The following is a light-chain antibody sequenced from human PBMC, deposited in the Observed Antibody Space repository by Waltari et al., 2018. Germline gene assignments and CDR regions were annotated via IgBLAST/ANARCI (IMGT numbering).Light chain of an antibody. V-gene: IGLV1-44*01. CDR3: AAWDDSLNGPV. CDR1: SSNIGSNT. CDR2: RNH. J-gene: IGLJ3*02. Sequence: QSVLTQPPSASGTPGQRVTISCSGSSSNIGSNTVNCYQQLPGTAPKLLIYRNHQRASGVPDRFSGAKSGTSASLAISGLQSEDEADYYCAAWDDSLNGPVFGGGTKLTVL.